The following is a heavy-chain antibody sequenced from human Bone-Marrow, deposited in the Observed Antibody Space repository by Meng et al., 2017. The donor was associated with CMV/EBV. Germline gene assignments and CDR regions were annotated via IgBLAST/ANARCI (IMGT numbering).Heavy chain of an antibody. J-gene: IGHJ4*01. CDR3: ARDKWEMYLAY. Sequence: GGSLRLSCAASGFTFSTYSMHWVRQVPGKGLAWVSQIRYDGSTTKYADSVKGRFTISRDNAKNTLHLQMNSLRAEDTAVYYCARDKWEMYLAYWGHGARVTRSS. CDR2: IRYDGSTT. V-gene: IGHV3-74*03. D-gene: IGHD1-26*01. CDR1: GFTFSTYS.